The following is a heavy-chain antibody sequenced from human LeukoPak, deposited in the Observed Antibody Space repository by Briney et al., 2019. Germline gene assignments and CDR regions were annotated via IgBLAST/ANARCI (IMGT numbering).Heavy chain of an antibody. V-gene: IGHV3-33*01. CDR1: GFTFSNYG. CDR3: ARDPGGITLLRGVLPGGWLDP. J-gene: IGHJ5*02. CDR2: FWSDGSDK. Sequence: GGSLRLSCAASGFTFSNYGMHWVRQAPGKGLEWVAVFWSDGSDKFYADSVKGRFTISRDNSKNTLYLQMNSLRAEDTAVYYCARDPGGITLLRGVLPGGWLDPWGQGTLVTVSS. D-gene: IGHD3-10*01.